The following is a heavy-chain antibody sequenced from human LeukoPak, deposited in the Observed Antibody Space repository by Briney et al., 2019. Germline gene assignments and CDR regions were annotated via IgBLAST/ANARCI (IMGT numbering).Heavy chain of an antibody. CDR2: IYYSGST. D-gene: IGHD3-22*01. CDR3: ARLRGGETRYYYDSSGYTFDY. Sequence: PSETLSLPCTVSGGSISSSSYYWGWIRQPPGKGLEWIGSIYYSGSTYYNPSLKSRVTISVGTSKNQYSLKLSSVTAADTAVYYCARLRGGETRYYYDSSGYTFDYWGQGTLVTVSS. CDR1: GGSISSSSYY. V-gene: IGHV4-39*01. J-gene: IGHJ4*02.